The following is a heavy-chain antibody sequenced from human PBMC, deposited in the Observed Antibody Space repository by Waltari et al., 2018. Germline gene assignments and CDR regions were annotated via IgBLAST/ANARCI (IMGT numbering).Heavy chain of an antibody. CDR3: AREKTVGSPDYVGGIDY. Sequence: QVQLVESGGGLVKPGGSLKLSCVTSGFTFSDYYLTWVRQAPGKGLECVSYIRDSGRTTYYADSVKGRFTIARDNANSLLFLQMNNVRAEDTAFYFCAREKTVGSPDYVGGIDYWGQGTLVTVSS. D-gene: IGHD4-17*01. V-gene: IGHV3-11*01. CDR1: GFTFSDYY. CDR2: IRDSGRTT. J-gene: IGHJ4*02.